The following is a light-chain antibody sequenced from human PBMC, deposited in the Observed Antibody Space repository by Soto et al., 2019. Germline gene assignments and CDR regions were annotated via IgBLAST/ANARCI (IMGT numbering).Light chain of an antibody. CDR3: SSYTSSSSVV. CDR2: EVS. CDR1: SNDVGGYNY. V-gene: IGLV2-14*01. J-gene: IGLJ2*01. Sequence: QSALTQPASVSGSPGQSITISCTGTSNDVGGYNYVSWYQQHPHKAPKLMIYEVSNRPSGVSNRFSGSKSGNTASLTISGLQAEDEADYYCSSYTSSSSVVFGGGTKLTVL.